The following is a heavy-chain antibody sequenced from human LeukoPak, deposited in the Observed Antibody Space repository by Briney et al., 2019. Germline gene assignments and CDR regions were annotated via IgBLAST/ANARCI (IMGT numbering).Heavy chain of an antibody. CDR1: GGSISSGGYS. V-gene: IGHV4-30-2*01. CDR3: ARNVLWWSEGGAFDI. J-gene: IGHJ3*02. Sequence: SQTLSLTCAVSGGSISSGGYSWSWIRQPPGRGLEWIGYIYHSGSTYYNPSLKSRVTISVDRSKNQFSLKLSSVTAADTAVYYCARNVLWWSEGGAFDIWGQGTMVTVSS. CDR2: IYHSGST. D-gene: IGHD2-21*01.